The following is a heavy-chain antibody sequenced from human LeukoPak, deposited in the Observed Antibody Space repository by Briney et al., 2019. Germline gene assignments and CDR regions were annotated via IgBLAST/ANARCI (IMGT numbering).Heavy chain of an antibody. Sequence: SVKASCKASGGTFSSYAISWVRQAPGQGLEWMGGVIPIFGTANYAQKFQGRVTITADESTSTAYMELSSLRSEDTAVYYCARVMEYSGSYSPDAFDIWGQGTMVTVSS. D-gene: IGHD1-26*01. CDR1: GGTFSSYA. J-gene: IGHJ3*02. V-gene: IGHV1-69*13. CDR2: VIPIFGTA. CDR3: ARVMEYSGSYSPDAFDI.